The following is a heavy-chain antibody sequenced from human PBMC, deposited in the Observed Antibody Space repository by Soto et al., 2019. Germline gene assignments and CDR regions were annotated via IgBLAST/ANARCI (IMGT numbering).Heavy chain of an antibody. CDR3: ARESHDILTGPPWVWYFDL. CDR1: GGSFSGYY. CDR2: INDRGSI. Sequence: QVQLQQWGAGPLRPLETLSLTCGVSGGSFSGYYWAWIRQAPGKGLEWIGEINDRGSINYNPSLKSRVSISVDTSTKPYSLNLRSVTAAETAVYYCARESHDILTGPPWVWYFDLWGRGTLVTVSS. D-gene: IGHD3-9*01. V-gene: IGHV4-34*01. J-gene: IGHJ2*01.